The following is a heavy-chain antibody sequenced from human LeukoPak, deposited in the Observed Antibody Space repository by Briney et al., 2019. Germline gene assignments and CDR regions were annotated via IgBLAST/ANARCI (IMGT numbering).Heavy chain of an antibody. J-gene: IGHJ6*03. V-gene: IGHV4-39*07. D-gene: IGHD2-15*01. Sequence: SETLSLTCTVPGGSISSSRYYWAWIRQPPGKGLGWIGSICYTGSTYYNPSLKSRVTISVDTSKNQFSLNLSSVTPADTAVYHCARETSQKVAHYMDVWGKGTTVTTSS. CDR1: GGSISSSRYY. CDR3: ARETSQKVAHYMDV. CDR2: ICYTGST.